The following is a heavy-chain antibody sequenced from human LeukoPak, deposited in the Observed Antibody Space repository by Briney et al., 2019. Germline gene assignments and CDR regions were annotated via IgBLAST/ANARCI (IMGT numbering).Heavy chain of an antibody. V-gene: IGHV4-59*01. CDR3: ARVAYGDYYFDY. J-gene: IGHJ4*02. CDR1: GGSISSYY. CDR2: IYYSGST. Sequence: SETLSLTCTVSGGSISSYYWSWIRQPPGKGLEWIGYIYYSGSTNYNPSLKSRVTISVDTSKNQFSLKLSSVTAADTAVYYCARVAYGDYYFDYWGQGTLVTVSS. D-gene: IGHD4-17*01.